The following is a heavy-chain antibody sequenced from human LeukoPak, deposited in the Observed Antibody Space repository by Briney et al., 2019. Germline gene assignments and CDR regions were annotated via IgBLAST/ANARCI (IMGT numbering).Heavy chain of an antibody. CDR2: IYYNGNT. Sequence: PSETLSLTCSVSDVSINSYYWNWIRRPPWKGLEWIGYIYYNGNTNYSPSLKSRVTMSVDTSKNLFSLKVSSVTAADTAVYYCARGRSNYYGMDVWGQGTTVTVSS. D-gene: IGHD1-26*01. J-gene: IGHJ6*02. CDR3: ARGRSNYYGMDV. V-gene: IGHV4-59*01. CDR1: DVSINSYY.